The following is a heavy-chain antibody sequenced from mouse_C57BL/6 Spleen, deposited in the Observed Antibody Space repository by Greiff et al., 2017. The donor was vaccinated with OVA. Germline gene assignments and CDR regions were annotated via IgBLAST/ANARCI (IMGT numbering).Heavy chain of an antibody. D-gene: IGHD4-1*01. V-gene: IGHV1-18*01. Sequence: EVQLQQSGPELVKPGASVKIPCKASGYTFTDYNMDWVKQSHGKSLEWIGDINPNNGGTIYNQKFKGKATLTVDKSSSTAYMELRSLTSEDTAVYYCAVGRGYYAMDYWGQGTSVTVSS. CDR3: AVGRGYYAMDY. J-gene: IGHJ4*01. CDR2: INPNNGGT. CDR1: GYTFTDYN.